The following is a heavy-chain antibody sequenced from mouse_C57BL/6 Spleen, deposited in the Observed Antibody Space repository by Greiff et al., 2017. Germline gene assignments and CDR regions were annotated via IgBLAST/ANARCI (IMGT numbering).Heavy chain of an antibody. CDR3: ARDSYYYGSGAMGY. D-gene: IGHD1-1*01. CDR1: GYTFTSYW. CDR2: IYPGSGST. J-gene: IGHJ4*01. Sequence: QVQLQQPGAELVKPGASVKMSCKASGYTFTSYWITWVKQRPGQGLEWIGDIYPGSGSTNYNEKFKSKATLTVDTSSSTAYMQLSSLTSEDSAVYYCARDSYYYGSGAMGYWGQGTSVTVSS. V-gene: IGHV1-55*01.